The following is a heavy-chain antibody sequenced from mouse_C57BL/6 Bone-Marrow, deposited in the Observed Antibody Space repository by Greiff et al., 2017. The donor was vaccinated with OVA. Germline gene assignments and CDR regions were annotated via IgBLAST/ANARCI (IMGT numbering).Heavy chain of an antibody. CDR3: ARGGLIATGAD. CDR2: IYPSDSET. J-gene: IGHJ3*01. Sequence: QVQLQQPGAELVRPGSSVKLSCKASGYTFTSYWMDWVKQRPGQGLEWIGNIYPSDSETHYNQKFKDKATLTVDKSSSTAYMQLSSLTSEDSAVYYCARGGLIATGADWGQGTLVTVSA. V-gene: IGHV1-61*01. CDR1: GYTFTSYW. D-gene: IGHD1-1*01.